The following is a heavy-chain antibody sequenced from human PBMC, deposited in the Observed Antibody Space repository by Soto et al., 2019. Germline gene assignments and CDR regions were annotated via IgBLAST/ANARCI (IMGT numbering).Heavy chain of an antibody. CDR3: AKDRYSSNWFDP. CDR2: ISGSGGST. Sequence: GKSLKISCAASGFTFSSYAMSWVRQAPGKGLEWVSAISGSGGSTYYADSVKGRFTISRDNSKNTLYLQMNSLRAEDTAVYYCAKDRYSSNWFDPWGQGTLVTVSS. V-gene: IGHV3-23*01. CDR1: GFTFSSYA. J-gene: IGHJ5*02. D-gene: IGHD6-19*01.